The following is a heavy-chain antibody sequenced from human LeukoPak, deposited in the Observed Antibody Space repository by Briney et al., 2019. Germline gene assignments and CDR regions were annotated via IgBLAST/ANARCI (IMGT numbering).Heavy chain of an antibody. D-gene: IGHD2-8*01. CDR1: GFTFSNYG. CDR3: GKDCTNGVCYALDI. V-gene: IGHV3-23*01. CDR2: ISGSGGST. Sequence: GGSLRLSCAASGFTFSNYGMSWVRQAPGKGLEWVSAISGSGGSTYYADSVKGRFPISRDNSKNTLYLQMNSLRAEDTAVYYCGKDCTNGVCYALDIWGQGTMVTVSS. J-gene: IGHJ3*02.